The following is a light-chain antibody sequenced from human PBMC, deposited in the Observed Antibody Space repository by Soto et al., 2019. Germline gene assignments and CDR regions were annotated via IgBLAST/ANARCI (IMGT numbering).Light chain of an antibody. CDR3: CSYAGSSTGV. CDR1: SSDVGSYNL. J-gene: IGLJ2*01. V-gene: IGLV2-23*02. Sequence: QSVLTQPASVSGSPGQSITISCTGTSSDVGSYNLVSWYQQHPGKAPKLMIYEVSKRPSGVSNRFSGSKSGNTASLTISGLQAEDEADYYCCSYAGSSTGVFGGGTKPTVL. CDR2: EVS.